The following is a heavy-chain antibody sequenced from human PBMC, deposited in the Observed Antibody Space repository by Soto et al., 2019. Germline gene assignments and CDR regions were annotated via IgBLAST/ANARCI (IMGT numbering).Heavy chain of an antibody. V-gene: IGHV1-69*18. CDR1: GDTFSGYP. Sequence: QVQLVQSGAELKKPGSSVKVSCKASGDTFSGYPINWVRQAPGEGLEWMGRIIPVFGTTNDAQRFEGRVTFTADESTNTAYMELRCLLSEETAVYYCARDGGFGELKYWGPGTLVTVSS. J-gene: IGHJ4*02. CDR3: ARDGGFGELKY. CDR2: IIPVFGTT. D-gene: IGHD3-10*01.